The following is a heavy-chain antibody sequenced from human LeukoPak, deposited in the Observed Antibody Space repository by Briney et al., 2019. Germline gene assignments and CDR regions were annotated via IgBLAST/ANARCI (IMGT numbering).Heavy chain of an antibody. Sequence: ASVTVSCRLSGYTGIELSMHWVRQAHGKGLEWLGGFVPEEAETIYAQKFQGRVTMTEDTSTDTAYMELSNLTSEDTAVYFCATHTIFGVVTYAFHIWGRGTLVTVSS. D-gene: IGHD3-3*01. CDR1: GYTGIELS. CDR2: FVPEEAET. V-gene: IGHV1-24*01. J-gene: IGHJ3*02. CDR3: ATHTIFGVVTYAFHI.